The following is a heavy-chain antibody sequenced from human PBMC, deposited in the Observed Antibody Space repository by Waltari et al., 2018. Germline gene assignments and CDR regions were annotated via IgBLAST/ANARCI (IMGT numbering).Heavy chain of an antibody. Sequence: QVQLVQSGAEVKKPGASVKVSCMASGYTLTGYYMHWLQQAPGQGIEWMGWINPNRGGTNYAQKFQGRVTMTRDTSISTAYMELSRLRSDDTAVYYCARDSYGDYLFDYWGQGTLVTVSS. V-gene: IGHV1-2*02. CDR2: INPNRGGT. D-gene: IGHD4-17*01. J-gene: IGHJ4*02. CDR3: ARDSYGDYLFDY. CDR1: GYTLTGYY.